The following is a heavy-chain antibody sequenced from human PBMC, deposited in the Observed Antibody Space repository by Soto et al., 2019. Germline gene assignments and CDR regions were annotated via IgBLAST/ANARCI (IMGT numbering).Heavy chain of an antibody. D-gene: IGHD3-22*01. CDR1: GYSFTIYW. Sequence: PGESLKISCKGSGYSFTIYWIGWVRQMPGKGLEWMGIIYPGDSDTRYSPSFQGQVTISADKSISTAYLQWSSLKASDTAMYYCARRQTMIVVASAFDIWGQGTMVTVSS. V-gene: IGHV5-51*01. CDR3: ARRQTMIVVASAFDI. J-gene: IGHJ3*02. CDR2: IYPGDSDT.